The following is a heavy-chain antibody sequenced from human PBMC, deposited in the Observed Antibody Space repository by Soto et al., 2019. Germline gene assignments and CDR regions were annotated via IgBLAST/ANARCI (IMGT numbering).Heavy chain of an antibody. CDR3: AREVGATAFDI. V-gene: IGHV3-23*01. CDR1: GFTFSTYA. Sequence: GGSLRLSCAASGFTFSTYAMSWVRQSPVKGLEWVSSISGSGNSTYYADSVKGRLTISRDNSKNSLYLQMNSLRAEDTAVYYCAREVGATAFDIWGQGTMVTVAS. CDR2: ISGSGNST. D-gene: IGHD1-26*01. J-gene: IGHJ3*02.